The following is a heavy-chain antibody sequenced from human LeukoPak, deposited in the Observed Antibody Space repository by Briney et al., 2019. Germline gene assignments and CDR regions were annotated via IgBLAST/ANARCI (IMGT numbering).Heavy chain of an antibody. CDR3: ARQGYYYDSSGAPPYYFDY. CDR1: GGSLSSYY. D-gene: IGHD3-22*01. Sequence: SETLSLTCTVSGGSLSSYYWSWIRQPPGKGLEWIGYIYYSGSTNYNPTLKSRVTISVDTSKNQFSLKLSSVTAADTAVYYCARQGYYYDSSGAPPYYFDYWGQGTLVTVSS. J-gene: IGHJ4*02. CDR2: IYYSGST. V-gene: IGHV4-59*08.